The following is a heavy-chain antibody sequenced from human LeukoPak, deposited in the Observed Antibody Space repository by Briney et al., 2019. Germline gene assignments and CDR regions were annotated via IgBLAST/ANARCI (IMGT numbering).Heavy chain of an antibody. CDR1: GFTFSDYY. D-gene: IGHD6-19*01. CDR2: ISSSGSTI. Sequence: PGGSLRLSCAASGFTFSDYYMSWIRQAPGKGLEWVSYISSSGSTIYYADSVKGRFTISRDNAKNSLYLQMNSLRAEDTAVYYCARGITVQWLVLRTFDYWGQGTLVTVSS. V-gene: IGHV3-11*01. CDR3: ARGITVQWLVLRTFDY. J-gene: IGHJ4*02.